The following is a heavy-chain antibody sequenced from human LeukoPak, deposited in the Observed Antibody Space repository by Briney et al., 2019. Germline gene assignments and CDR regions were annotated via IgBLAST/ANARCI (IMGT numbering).Heavy chain of an antibody. Sequence: QPGGSLRLSCAASGFTFSSYWMSWVRQAPGKGLEWVANIKQDGSEKYYVDSVKGRFTISRDNAKNSLYLQMNSLRAEDTAVYYCARDLSEIVVVPAAIISYYYYYYYMDVWGKGTTVTVSS. D-gene: IGHD2-2*02. CDR2: IKQDGSEK. CDR1: GFTFSSYW. CDR3: ARDLSEIVVVPAAIISYYYYYYYMDV. J-gene: IGHJ6*03. V-gene: IGHV3-7*01.